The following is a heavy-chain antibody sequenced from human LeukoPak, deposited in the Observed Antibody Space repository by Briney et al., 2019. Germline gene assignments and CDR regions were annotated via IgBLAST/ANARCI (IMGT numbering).Heavy chain of an antibody. Sequence: PSETLSLTCTVSGDSISSYYWSWLRQPAGKGLEWIGRIYTSGSTNYNPSLKSRVTMSVDTSKNQFSLKLVSLTAADTALYFCARVGFPTEFDPWGHGTLVTVSS. J-gene: IGHJ5*02. CDR1: GDSISSYY. D-gene: IGHD4-17*01. V-gene: IGHV4-4*07. CDR3: ARVGFPTEFDP. CDR2: IYTSGST.